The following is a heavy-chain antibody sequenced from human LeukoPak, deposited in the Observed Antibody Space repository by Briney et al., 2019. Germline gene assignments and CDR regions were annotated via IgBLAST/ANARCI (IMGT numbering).Heavy chain of an antibody. D-gene: IGHD5-24*01. V-gene: IGHV1-69*01. CDR2: IISIFGTA. CDR3: ARGAKYVEMATIAGERFDY. Sequence: SGKVSCKASGGTFSSYAISWVRQAPGQGLEWMGGIISIFGTAKYAQKFQGRVTITADESTSTAYMELSSLRSEDTAVYYCARGAKYVEMATIAGERFDYWGQGTLVTVSS. J-gene: IGHJ4*02. CDR1: GGTFSSYA.